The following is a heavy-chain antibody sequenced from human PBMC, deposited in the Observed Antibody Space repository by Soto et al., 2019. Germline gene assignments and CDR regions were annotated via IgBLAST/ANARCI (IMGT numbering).Heavy chain of an antibody. CDR2: ISYDGSNK. D-gene: IGHD3-22*01. Sequence: GGSLRLSCAASGFTFSSYAMHWVRQAPGKGLEWVAVISYDGSNKYYADSVKGRFTISRDNSKNTLYLQMNSLRAEDTAAYYCARDLIVYSNYYYGMDVWGQGTTVTVSS. CDR1: GFTFSSYA. CDR3: ARDLIVYSNYYYGMDV. J-gene: IGHJ6*02. V-gene: IGHV3-30-3*01.